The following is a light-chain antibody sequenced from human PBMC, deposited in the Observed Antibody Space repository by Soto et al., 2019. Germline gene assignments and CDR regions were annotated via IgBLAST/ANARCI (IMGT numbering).Light chain of an antibody. CDR3: AACDDYPLAIYV. Sequence: QSVLTQPPSASGTPGQRVTISCSGSSSNIGSNIVNWYQQLPGTAPKLLIYSNNQRPSGVPDRFSGSKSGTSASLAISGLQSEDESYYYCAACDDYPLAIYVSGTGTDLTVL. CDR2: SNN. V-gene: IGLV1-44*01. J-gene: IGLJ1*01. CDR1: SSNIGSNI.